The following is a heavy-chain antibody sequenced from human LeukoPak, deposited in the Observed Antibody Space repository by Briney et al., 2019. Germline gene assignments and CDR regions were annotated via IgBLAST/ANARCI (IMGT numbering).Heavy chain of an antibody. V-gene: IGHV3-33*01. CDR1: GFTFSSYG. D-gene: IGHD5-12*01. Sequence: GGSLRLSCAASGFTFSSYGMHWVRQAPGKGLEWVAVIWYDGSNKYYADSVKGRFTISRDNSKNTLYQQMNSLRAEDTAVYYCARDRGYSGYDLDYWGQGTLVTVSS. CDR3: ARDRGYSGYDLDY. J-gene: IGHJ4*02. CDR2: IWYDGSNK.